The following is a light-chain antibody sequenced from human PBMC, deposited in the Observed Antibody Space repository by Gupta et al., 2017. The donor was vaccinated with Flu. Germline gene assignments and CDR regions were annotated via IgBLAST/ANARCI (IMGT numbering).Light chain of an antibody. CDR2: KTS. CDR3: QQYETYPYS. V-gene: IGKV1-5*03. CDR1: QSISNW. J-gene: IGKJ2*01. Sequence: GDTVTITCRASQSISNWLAWYQQKPGKAPKLVIYKTSDLQSGVPSRFSGSGFGTEFSLTISSLQPDDFATYHCQQYETYPYSFGQGTELELK.